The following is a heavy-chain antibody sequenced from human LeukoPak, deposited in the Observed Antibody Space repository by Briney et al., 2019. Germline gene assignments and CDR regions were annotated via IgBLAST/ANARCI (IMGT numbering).Heavy chain of an antibody. CDR2: ISVRSNYI. J-gene: IGHJ4*02. CDR3: VGLRRNSDTSGFYYYYDF. D-gene: IGHD3-22*01. V-gene: IGHV3-21*01. Sequence: GGSLRLSCLASGYTFSSYSINWVRQAPGKGLEWVSSISVRSNYIYYADSVRGRFRISRDDARDSLYLQMNSLRAEDTAVYYCVGLRRNSDTSGFYYYYDFWGQGTLVTVSS. CDR1: GYTFSSYS.